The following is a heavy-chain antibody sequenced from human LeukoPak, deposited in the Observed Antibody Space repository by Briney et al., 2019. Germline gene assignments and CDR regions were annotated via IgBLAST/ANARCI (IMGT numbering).Heavy chain of an antibody. J-gene: IGHJ4*02. Sequence: SETLSLTCTVSGDSITSSGYYWSWIRQPPGKGLEWIGYIYYSGSTNYNPSLKSRVTISVDTSKNQFSLKLSSVTAADTAVYYCARVSRGDIYFDYWGQGTLVTVSS. V-gene: IGHV4-61*08. D-gene: IGHD2-15*01. CDR2: IYYSGST. CDR1: GDSITSSGYY. CDR3: ARVSRGDIYFDY.